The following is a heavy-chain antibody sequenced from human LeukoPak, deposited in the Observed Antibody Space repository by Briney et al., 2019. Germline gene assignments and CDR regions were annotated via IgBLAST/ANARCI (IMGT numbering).Heavy chain of an antibody. J-gene: IGHJ6*04. CDR3: ARDPTYYYGSGRSPYGMDV. Sequence: SVKVSSKASGGTFSSYAISWVRQAPGQGLEWMGGIIPIFGTANYAQKFQGRVTITADKSTSTAYMELSSLRSEDTAVYYCARDPTYYYGSGRSPYGMDVWGKGTTVTVSS. V-gene: IGHV1-69*06. CDR1: GGTFSSYA. D-gene: IGHD3-10*01. CDR2: IIPIFGTA.